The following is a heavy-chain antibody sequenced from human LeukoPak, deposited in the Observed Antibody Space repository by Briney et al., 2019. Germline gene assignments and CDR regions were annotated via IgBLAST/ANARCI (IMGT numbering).Heavy chain of an antibody. D-gene: IGHD3-22*01. V-gene: IGHV3-23*01. CDR3: AKDYYDSSGHDY. J-gene: IGHJ4*02. CDR2: ISGSGGST. Sequence: GGSLRLSCAASGFTFSSYAMSWVRQAPGKGLEWVSAISGSGGSTYYADSVRGRFTISRDNSKNTLYLQMNSLRAEDTAVYYCAKDYYDSSGHDYWGREPWSPSPQ. CDR1: GFTFSSYA.